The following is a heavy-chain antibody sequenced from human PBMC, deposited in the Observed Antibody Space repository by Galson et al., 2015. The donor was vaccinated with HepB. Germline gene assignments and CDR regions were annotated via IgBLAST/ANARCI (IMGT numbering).Heavy chain of an antibody. CDR1: GFTFSSYA. D-gene: IGHD2-8*01. J-gene: IGHJ4*02. CDR2: ISGSGGST. V-gene: IGHV3-23*01. CDR3: AKAGARGPGVPDY. Sequence: SLRLSCAASGFTFSSYAMSWVRQAPGKGLEWVSAISGSGGSTYYADSVKGRFTISRDNSKNTLYLQMNSLRAEDTAVYYCAKAGARGPGVPDYWGQGTLVTVSS.